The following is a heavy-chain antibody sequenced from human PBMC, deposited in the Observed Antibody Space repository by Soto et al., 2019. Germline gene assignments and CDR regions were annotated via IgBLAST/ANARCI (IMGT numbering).Heavy chain of an antibody. V-gene: IGHV4-59*01. D-gene: IGHD3-10*01. CDR1: GGSISGYY. CDR2: IYYSGRA. Sequence: SETLSLTCTVSGGSISGYYWSWIRLPPGKGLEWIGYIYYSGRAIYNPSLKSRVTISVDTSKNQFSLNLSSVTAADTALYYCARQSAGSRFNNWGQGTLVTVSS. J-gene: IGHJ4*02. CDR3: ARQSAGSRFNN.